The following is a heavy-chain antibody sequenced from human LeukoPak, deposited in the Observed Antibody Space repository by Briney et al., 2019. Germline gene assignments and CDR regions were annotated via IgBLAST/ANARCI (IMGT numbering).Heavy chain of an antibody. CDR3: ARHYYTNWIDP. V-gene: IGHV4-39*01. CDR2: IYYSGST. CDR1: GGSISRSSFY. D-gene: IGHD3-22*01. J-gene: IGHJ5*02. Sequence: SETLSLTCTVSGGSISRSSFYWGWIRQPPGKGLEWIGSIYYSGSTYYNPSLKSRVTISVDTSMNQFSLKLSSVTAADTAVYYCARHYYTNWIDPWGQGTLVTVSS.